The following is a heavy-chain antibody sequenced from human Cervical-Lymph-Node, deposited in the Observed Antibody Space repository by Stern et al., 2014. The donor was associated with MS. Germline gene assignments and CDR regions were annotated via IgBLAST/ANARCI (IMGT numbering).Heavy chain of an antibody. V-gene: IGHV4-61*02. Sequence: QVQLVESGPGLVKPSQTLSLTCTVSGGSISSSGYYWSWIRQPADKGLEWIGRIHDSGSTYYNPSLKSRLTISMDTAKNQVSLTLPSVTAADTAVYYCATTRWDLFTWNWFDPWGQGTLVTVSS. CDR3: ATTRWDLFTWNWFDP. CDR2: IHDSGST. CDR1: GGSISSSGYY. D-gene: IGHD1-26*01. J-gene: IGHJ5*02.